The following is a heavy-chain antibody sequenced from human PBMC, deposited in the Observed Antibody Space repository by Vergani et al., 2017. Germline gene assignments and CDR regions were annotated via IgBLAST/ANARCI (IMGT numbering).Heavy chain of an antibody. CDR3: AGAAQYDFWSGYFDFDY. Sequence: QLQLQESGPGLVKPSETLSLTCTVSGGSISSSSYYWGWIRQPPGKGLEWIGSIYYSGSTYYNPSLKSRVTISVDTSKNQFSLKLSSVTAADTAVYYCAGAAQYDFWSGYFDFDYWGQGTLVTVSS. D-gene: IGHD3-3*01. CDR2: IYYSGST. CDR1: GGSISSSSYY. J-gene: IGHJ4*02. V-gene: IGHV4-39*07.